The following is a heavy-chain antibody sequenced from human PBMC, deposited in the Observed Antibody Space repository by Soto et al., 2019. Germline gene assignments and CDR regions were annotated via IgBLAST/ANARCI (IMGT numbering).Heavy chain of an antibody. CDR1: GFTVSSNY. CDR2: IYSGGST. D-gene: IGHD6-19*01. V-gene: IGHV3-66*01. J-gene: IGHJ4*02. CDR3: AREAVAGLGYFDY. Sequence: PGGSLRLSCAASGFTVSSNYMSWVRQAPGKGLEWVSVIYSGGSTYYADSVKGRFTISRDNSKNTLYLQMNSLRAEDTAVYHCAREAVAGLGYFDYWGQGTLVTVSS.